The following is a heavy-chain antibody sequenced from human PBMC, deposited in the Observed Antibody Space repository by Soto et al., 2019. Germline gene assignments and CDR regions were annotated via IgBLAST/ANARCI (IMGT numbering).Heavy chain of an antibody. J-gene: IGHJ4*02. CDR1: GASVSTGVYY. CDR2: IDNSGST. CDR3: AGAVSDFDVRRYRTSYFDQ. Sequence: SETLSLTCTVSGASVSTGVYYWTWTRQHPGKGLEWIGYIDNSGSTYYNPSLTGRVDISVDTSKNEFSLNLQSLTAADTAFYYCAGAVSDFDVRRYRTSYFDQWGQGILVTVSS. D-gene: IGHD3-10*02. V-gene: IGHV4-31*03.